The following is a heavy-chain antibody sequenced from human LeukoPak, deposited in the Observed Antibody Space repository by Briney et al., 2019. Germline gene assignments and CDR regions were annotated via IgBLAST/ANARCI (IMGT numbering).Heavy chain of an antibody. CDR3: GKGGSSFYYGSGSLYYFDY. D-gene: IGHD3-10*01. V-gene: IGHV3-23*01. CDR2: ITSSGGST. CDR1: GFTFNNYG. J-gene: IGHJ4*02. Sequence: PGGSLTLSCAASGFTFNNYGMSWARQAPGKGLEWVSGITSSGGSTYYADSVKGRFTISRDYSKNTLHLQMNSLRAEDTAVYYCGKGGSSFYYGSGSLYYFDYWGQGTLVTVSS.